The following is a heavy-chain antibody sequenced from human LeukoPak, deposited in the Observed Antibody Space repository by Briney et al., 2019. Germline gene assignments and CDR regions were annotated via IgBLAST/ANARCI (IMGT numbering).Heavy chain of an antibody. J-gene: IGHJ6*02. CDR1: RYRFTSYW. D-gene: IGHD3-10*01. CDR2: IYPGDSDT. Sequence: GESLKISCKGSRYRFTSYWIGWVRQMPGKGLEWMGIIYPGDSDTRYSPSFQGQVTISADKSISTAYLQWSSLKASDTAMYYCARQGWFGEPPGGMDVWGQGTTVTVSS. V-gene: IGHV5-51*01. CDR3: ARQGWFGEPPGGMDV.